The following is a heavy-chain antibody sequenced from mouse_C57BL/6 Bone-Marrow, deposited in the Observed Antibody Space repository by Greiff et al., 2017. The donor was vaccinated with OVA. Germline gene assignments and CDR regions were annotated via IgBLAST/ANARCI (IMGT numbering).Heavy chain of an antibody. Sequence: QVQLKQPGAEPVKPGASVKMSCKASGYTFTSYWITWVKQRPGQGLEWIGDIYPGSGSTNYNEKFKSKATLTVDTSSSTAYMQLRSLTSEDSAVYYCAYLLRAMDYWGQGTSVTVSS. CDR1: GYTFTSYW. J-gene: IGHJ4*01. V-gene: IGHV1-55*01. D-gene: IGHD2-1*01. CDR3: AYLLRAMDY. CDR2: IYPGSGST.